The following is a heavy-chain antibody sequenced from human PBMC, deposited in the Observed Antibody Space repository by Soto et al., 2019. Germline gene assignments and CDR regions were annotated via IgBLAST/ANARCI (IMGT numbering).Heavy chain of an antibody. J-gene: IGHJ4*02. CDR3: ATGGYCSDTTCYNFFDY. CDR2: IYPGDHET. Sequence: GESLKISCQSSGYTFSNFWIGWVRQLPGKGLEWMGIIYPGDHETRYSPSFHGKVTISADRSINTAYLQWNSLEASDTAIYYCATGGYCSDTTCYNFFDYWGQGTLVTVSS. CDR1: GYTFSNFW. V-gene: IGHV5-51*01. D-gene: IGHD2-2*02.